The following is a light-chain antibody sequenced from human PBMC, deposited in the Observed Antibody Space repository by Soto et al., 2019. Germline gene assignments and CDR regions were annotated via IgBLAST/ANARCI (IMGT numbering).Light chain of an antibody. CDR3: QSYDSSLSGSYV. CDR2: GNS. CDR1: SSNIGAGYD. V-gene: IGLV1-40*01. Sequence: QPVLTQPPSVSGAPGQRVTISCTGSSSNIGAGYDVHWYQQLPGTAPKLLIYGNSHRPSGVPDLCSGSKSGTSASLAITGLQAEDEADYYCQSYDSSLSGSYVFGTGTKLTVL. J-gene: IGLJ1*01.